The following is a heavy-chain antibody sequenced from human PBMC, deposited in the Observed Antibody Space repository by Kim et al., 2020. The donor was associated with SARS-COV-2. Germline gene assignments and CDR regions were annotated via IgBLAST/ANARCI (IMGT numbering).Heavy chain of an antibody. CDR2: IYSHGNT. V-gene: IGHV3-53*04. D-gene: IGHD1-1*01. Sequence: GGSLRLSCAVSGFNVNTKYMSWVRQAPGKGLEWVSVIYSHGNTYYADSAKGRFTISRNDIKNTPYLQMDSLRADDTAVYYCARVSLETANEDYWGQGTL. CDR1: GFNVNTKY. J-gene: IGHJ4*02. CDR3: ARVSLETANEDY.